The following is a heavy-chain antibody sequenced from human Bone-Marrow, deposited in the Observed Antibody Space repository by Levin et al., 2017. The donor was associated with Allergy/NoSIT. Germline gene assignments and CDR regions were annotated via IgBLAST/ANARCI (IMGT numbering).Heavy chain of an antibody. CDR2: ISSDGGRT. J-gene: IGHJ4*01. Sequence: GGSLRLSCAASGFTFGNYAMTWVRQAPGKGLQWVSTISSDGGRTLYADSVKGRFIISRDNFRKILFLEMNSLRLEDTAVYFCATDQYLPGVAVPFDYWGHGSLVAVSS. V-gene: IGHV3-23*01. CDR3: ATDQYLPGVAVPFDY. CDR1: GFTFGNYA. D-gene: IGHD6-19*01.